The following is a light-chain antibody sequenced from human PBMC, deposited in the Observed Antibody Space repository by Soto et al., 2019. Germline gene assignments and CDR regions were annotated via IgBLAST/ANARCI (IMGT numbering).Light chain of an antibody. Sequence: EIVLTQSPGTLSLSPGERVTLSCRASQSVSSTYLAWYQQKPGQAPRLLIYGASSRATGIPDRFSGSGSGTDFTLTISRLEPEDFAVYYCHQYDNSLYTFGQGTKLEIK. V-gene: IGKV3-20*01. CDR2: GAS. J-gene: IGKJ2*01. CDR1: QSVSSTY. CDR3: HQYDNSLYT.